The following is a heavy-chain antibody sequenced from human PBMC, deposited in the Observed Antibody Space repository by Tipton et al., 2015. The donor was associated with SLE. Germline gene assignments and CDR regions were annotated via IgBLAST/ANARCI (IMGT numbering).Heavy chain of an antibody. CDR3: AGRRLIIFGHGMDV. CDR2: IRGDGSAT. Sequence: GSLRLSCAASEFTFSSYAMSWVRQAPGKGLEWVSAIRGDGSATFYADSVKGRFTISRDNSKDTLYLQMNSLRAEDTAIYYCAGRRLIIFGHGMDVWGQGTTVTVSS. CDR1: EFTFSSYA. D-gene: IGHD3-16*01. V-gene: IGHV3-23*01. J-gene: IGHJ6*02.